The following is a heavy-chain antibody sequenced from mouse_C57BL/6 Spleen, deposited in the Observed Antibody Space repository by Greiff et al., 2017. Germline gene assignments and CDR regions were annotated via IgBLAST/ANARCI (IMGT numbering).Heavy chain of an antibody. D-gene: IGHD4-1*01. CDR3: ARGNWFDY. Sequence: EVKLEESGPVLVKPGASVKMSCKASGYTFTDYYMNWVKQSHGKSLEWIGVINPYNGGTSYNQKFKGKATLTVDKSSSTAYMELNSLTSEDSAVYYCARGNWFDYWGQGTTLTVSS. CDR2: INPYNGGT. J-gene: IGHJ2*01. CDR1: GYTFTDYY. V-gene: IGHV1-19*01.